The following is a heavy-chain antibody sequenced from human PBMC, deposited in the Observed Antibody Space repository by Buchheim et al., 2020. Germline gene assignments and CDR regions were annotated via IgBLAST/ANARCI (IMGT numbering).Heavy chain of an antibody. Sequence: QITLKESGPTLVKPTQTLTLTCTFSGFSLSTSGVGVGWIRQPPGKALEWLALTYWNDDKRYSPSLKSRLTITKDTSKNQVVLTMTNMDPVDTATYYCAHSTWGMDYYDSSGYYPFDYWGQGTL. CDR3: AHSTWGMDYYDSSGYYPFDY. CDR1: GFSLSTSGVG. CDR2: TYWNDDK. D-gene: IGHD3-22*01. V-gene: IGHV2-5*01. J-gene: IGHJ4*02.